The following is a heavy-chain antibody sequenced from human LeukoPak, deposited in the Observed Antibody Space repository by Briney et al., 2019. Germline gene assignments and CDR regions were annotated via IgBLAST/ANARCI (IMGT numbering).Heavy chain of an antibody. D-gene: IGHD4-11*01. CDR1: GFTFSSYS. Sequence: KPGGSLRLSCAASGFTFSSYSMNWVRQAPGKGLEWVSSISSSSSYIYYADSVKGRFTISRDNAKNSLYLQMNSLRAEDTAVYYCASADYGNYGFDYWGQGTLVTVSS. V-gene: IGHV3-21*01. CDR2: ISSSSSYI. CDR3: ASADYGNYGFDY. J-gene: IGHJ4*02.